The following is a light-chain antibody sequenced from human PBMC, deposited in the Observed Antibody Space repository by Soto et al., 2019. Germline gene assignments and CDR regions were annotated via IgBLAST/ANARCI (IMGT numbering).Light chain of an antibody. J-gene: IGKJ1*01. Sequence: EIVMTQSPATLSASPGERATLSCRASQSVGSNLAWYQQKPSQAPRLLIYGASAMATGIPARFSGSGSERDFILTISRLQSGDFAVYYCKQYNNWPPWTVGQGTKVDIK. CDR1: QSVGSN. V-gene: IGKV3-15*01. CDR2: GAS. CDR3: KQYNNWPPWT.